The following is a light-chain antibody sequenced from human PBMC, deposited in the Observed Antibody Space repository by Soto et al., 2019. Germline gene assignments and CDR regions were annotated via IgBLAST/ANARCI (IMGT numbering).Light chain of an antibody. V-gene: IGKV3-15*01. CDR2: GVS. CDR3: QQYKDWPLT. CDR1: QSVGSN. J-gene: IGKJ4*01. Sequence: ERVLTQSPATLSVSPGERATLSCRASQSVGSNLAWYQQKPGQVPRLLMYGVSTRATGVPARFSGSGSGPEFTLTISSLQSEDFVVYYCQQYKDWPLTFGGGTKV.